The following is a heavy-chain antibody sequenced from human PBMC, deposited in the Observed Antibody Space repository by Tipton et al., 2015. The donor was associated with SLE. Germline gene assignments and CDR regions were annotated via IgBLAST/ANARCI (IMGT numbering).Heavy chain of an antibody. CDR3: AREARRTWRAFDV. CDR1: GGSFSGYY. J-gene: IGHJ3*01. CDR2: INHSGIT. V-gene: IGHV4-34*01. Sequence: TLSLTCAVYGGSFSGYYWSWIRQSPGKGLEWIGEINHSGITTYITSLKSRVTISVDTSKNQFSLKVMSVTAADTAVYYCAREARRTWRAFDVWGQGTLVTVSS.